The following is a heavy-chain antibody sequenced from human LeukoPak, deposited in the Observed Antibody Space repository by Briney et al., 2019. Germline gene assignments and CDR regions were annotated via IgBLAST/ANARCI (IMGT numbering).Heavy chain of an antibody. D-gene: IGHD2-2*01. Sequence: SGPTPVNPSQTLTLTCTFSGFSLSTSGTCVSWIRQPPGKPLEWLTRIDWDDDKYYSTSLKTRLTISKDISKNQVVLTMTNMDPVDTAMYYCARIQSSSTSCSGDYWGQGTLVTVSS. CDR3: ARIQSSSTSCSGDY. CDR1: GFSLSTSGTC. CDR2: IDWDDDK. V-gene: IGHV2-70*11. J-gene: IGHJ4*02.